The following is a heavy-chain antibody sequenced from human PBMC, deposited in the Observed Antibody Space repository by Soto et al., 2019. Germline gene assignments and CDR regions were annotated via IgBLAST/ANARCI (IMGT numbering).Heavy chain of an antibody. D-gene: IGHD2-15*01. V-gene: IGHV3-11*01. CDR1: GFTFSDYY. J-gene: IGHJ3*02. CDR2: ISSSGSTI. Sequence: GGSLRLSCAASGFTFSDYYMSWIRQAPGKGLEWVSYISSSGSTIYYADSVKGRFTISRDNAKNSLYLQMNSLRAEDTAVYYCARVKDIVVVVAATEAFDIWGQGTMVTVSS. CDR3: ARVKDIVVVVAATEAFDI.